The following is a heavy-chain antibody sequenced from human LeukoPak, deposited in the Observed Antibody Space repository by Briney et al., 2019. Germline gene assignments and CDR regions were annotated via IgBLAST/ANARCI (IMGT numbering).Heavy chain of an antibody. D-gene: IGHD3-10*01. CDR3: ARSPLYGYYFDY. CDR1: GDSISSSSYY. J-gene: IGHJ4*02. V-gene: IGHV4-61*01. CDR2: IYYSGST. Sequence: SETLSLTCTVSGDSISSSSYYWSWIRQPPGKGLEWIGYIYYSGSTNYNPSLKSRVTISVDTSKNQFSLKLSSVTAADTAVYYCARSPLYGYYFDYWGQGTLVTVSS.